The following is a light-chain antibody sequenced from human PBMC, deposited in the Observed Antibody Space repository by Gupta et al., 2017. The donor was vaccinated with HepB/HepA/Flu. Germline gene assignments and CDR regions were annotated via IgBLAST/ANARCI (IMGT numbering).Light chain of an antibody. CDR1: QPLFFSSTNKDY. Sequence: IVMIQSPDSLAVSLGERATINCKSSQPLFFSSTNKDYLAWFQQKPAQPPNLIISWASDRESGAPVGFSGCGYKXDFTLTXSRRLAEDVAVYYAQQPLNNSSFGXGTRLEI. CDR3: QQPLNNSS. CDR2: WAS. V-gene: IGKV4-1*01. J-gene: IGKJ2*03.